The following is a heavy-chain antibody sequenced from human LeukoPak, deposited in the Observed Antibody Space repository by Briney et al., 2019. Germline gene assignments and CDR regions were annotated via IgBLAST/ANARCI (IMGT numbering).Heavy chain of an antibody. CDR1: GGSISSYY. Sequence: SETLSLTCTVSGGSISSYYWNWIRQPAGKGLEWIGRIHTSGSTNYNPSLKSRVTMSVDTSRNQFSLKLSSVTAADTAVYYCARDLGYGSGKDNYWGQGTLVTVSS. CDR3: ARDLGYGSGKDNY. V-gene: IGHV4-4*07. J-gene: IGHJ4*02. CDR2: IHTSGST. D-gene: IGHD3-10*01.